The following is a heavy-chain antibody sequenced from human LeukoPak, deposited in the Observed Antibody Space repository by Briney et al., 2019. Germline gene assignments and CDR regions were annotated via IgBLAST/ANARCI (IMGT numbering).Heavy chain of an antibody. Sequence: GASVKVSCKASGYTFTGYYMHWVRQAPGQGLEWMGWINPNSGGTNYAQKFQGRVTMTRDTSISTAYMELSRLRSDDTAVYYCARWAITMVRGLLARNWFDPWAREPWSPSPQ. CDR2: INPNSGGT. V-gene: IGHV1-2*02. CDR3: ARWAITMVRGLLARNWFDP. D-gene: IGHD3-10*01. CDR1: GYTFTGYY. J-gene: IGHJ5*02.